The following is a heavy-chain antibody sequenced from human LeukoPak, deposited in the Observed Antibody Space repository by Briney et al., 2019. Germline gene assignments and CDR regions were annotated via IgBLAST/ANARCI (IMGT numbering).Heavy chain of an antibody. D-gene: IGHD3-22*01. Sequence: PGGSLRLSCAASGFTFSSYWMSWVRQAPGKGLEWVANIKQDGSEKYYVDSVKGRFTISRDNAKNSLYLQMNSLRAEDTAVYYCARDFEDYDSSAAGAENDAFDIWGQGTMVTVSS. CDR1: GFTFSSYW. V-gene: IGHV3-7*01. J-gene: IGHJ3*02. CDR2: IKQDGSEK. CDR3: ARDFEDYDSSAAGAENDAFDI.